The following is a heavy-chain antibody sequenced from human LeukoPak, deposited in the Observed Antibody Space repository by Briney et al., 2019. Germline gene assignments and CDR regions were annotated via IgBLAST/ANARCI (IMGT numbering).Heavy chain of an antibody. CDR1: GFTFSGYP. J-gene: IGHJ4*02. D-gene: IGHD3-3*01. V-gene: IGHV3-30-3*02. Sequence: GKSLRLSCAASGFTFSGYPIHWVRQAPGKGLEWVAVISYDGSNKYYADSVKGRFTISRDNSKNTLYLQMNSLRAEDTAVYYCAKDLLERSYDYWGQGTLVTVSS. CDR2: ISYDGSNK. CDR3: AKDLLERSYDY.